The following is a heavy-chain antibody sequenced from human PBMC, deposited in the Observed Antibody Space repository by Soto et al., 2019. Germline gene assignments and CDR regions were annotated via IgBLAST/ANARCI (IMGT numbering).Heavy chain of an antibody. CDR1: GYTFTSYG. V-gene: IGHV1-18*01. CDR2: ISAYNGNT. D-gene: IGHD3-3*01. J-gene: IGHJ6*03. Sequence: GASVKVSCKASGYTFTSYGISWVRQAPGQGLEWMGWISAYNGNTNYAQKLQGRVTMTTDTSTSTAYMELRSLRSDDTAVYYCPRFTIFGVVLGYMDVWGKGTTVTVSS. CDR3: PRFTIFGVVLGYMDV.